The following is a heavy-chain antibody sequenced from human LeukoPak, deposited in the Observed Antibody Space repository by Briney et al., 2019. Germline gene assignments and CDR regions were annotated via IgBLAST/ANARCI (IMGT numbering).Heavy chain of an antibody. D-gene: IGHD6-13*01. CDR2: ISSSSSHT. CDR1: GFTFSNAW. CDR3: ARVGSIAAAGTPDY. V-gene: IGHV3-11*06. Sequence: GGSLRLSCAASGFTFSNAWMSWVRQAPGKGLEWVSYISSSSSHTTYADSVKGRFTISRDNAKNSLSLQVNSLRADDTAVYYCARVGSIAAAGTPDYWGQGTLVTVSS. J-gene: IGHJ4*02.